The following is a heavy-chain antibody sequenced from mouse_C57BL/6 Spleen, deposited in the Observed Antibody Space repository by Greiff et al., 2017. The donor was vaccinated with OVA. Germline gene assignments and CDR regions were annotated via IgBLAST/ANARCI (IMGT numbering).Heavy chain of an antibody. CDR3: DYGNDYFDY. Sequence: VKLMESGPELVKPGASVKISCKASGYAFSSSWMNWVKQRPGKGLEWIGRIYPGDGDTNYNGKFKGKATLTADKSSSTAYMQLSSLTSEDSAVYFCDYGNDYFDYWGQGTTLTVSS. CDR1: GYAFSSSW. J-gene: IGHJ2*01. CDR2: IYPGDGDT. D-gene: IGHD2-1*01. V-gene: IGHV1-82*01.